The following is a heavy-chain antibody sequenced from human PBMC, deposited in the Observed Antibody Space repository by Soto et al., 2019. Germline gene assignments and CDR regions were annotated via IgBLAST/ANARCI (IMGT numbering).Heavy chain of an antibody. J-gene: IGHJ4*02. V-gene: IGHV3-30*03. Sequence: GGSLRLSCAASGFTFSSYGMHWVRQAPGKGLEWVAVISYDGSNKYYADSVKGRFTISRDNSKNTLYLQMNSLRAEDTAVYYCASEGPIYSSSSFDYWGQGTLVTVSS. CDR1: GFTFSSYG. D-gene: IGHD6-6*01. CDR3: ASEGPIYSSSSFDY. CDR2: ISYDGSNK.